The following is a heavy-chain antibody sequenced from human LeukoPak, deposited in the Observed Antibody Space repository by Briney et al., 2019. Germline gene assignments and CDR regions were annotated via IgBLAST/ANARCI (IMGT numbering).Heavy chain of an antibody. D-gene: IGHD6-13*01. CDR1: GFTVSSNY. CDR3: ARDAMGIAAVSPWRYFDY. J-gene: IGHJ4*02. CDR2: IYSGGST. V-gene: IGHV3-53*01. Sequence: GGSLRLSCAASGFTVSSNYMSWVRQAPGKGLEWVSVIYSGGSTYYADSVKGRFTISRDNSKNTLYLQMNSLRAEDTAVYYCARDAMGIAAVSPWRYFDYWGQGTLVTVSS.